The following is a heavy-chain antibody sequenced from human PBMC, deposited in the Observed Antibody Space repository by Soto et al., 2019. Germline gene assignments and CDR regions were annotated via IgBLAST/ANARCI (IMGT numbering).Heavy chain of an antibody. CDR3: ATRITVFGLLIPPFDP. Sequence: SETLSLTCAVYGGSVNGYYWNWIRQPPGKGLEWIGEINHTGGTHYKPSLKSRVTMSVDTSKNQFSLRLSSVTAADTAIYYCATRITVFGLLIPPFDPWGQGTQVTVSS. D-gene: IGHD3-3*01. CDR1: GGSVNGYY. J-gene: IGHJ5*02. V-gene: IGHV4-34*01. CDR2: INHTGGT.